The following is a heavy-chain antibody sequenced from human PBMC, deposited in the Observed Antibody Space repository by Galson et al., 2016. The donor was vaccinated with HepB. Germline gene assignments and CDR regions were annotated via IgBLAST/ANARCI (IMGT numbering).Heavy chain of an antibody. CDR2: IYYSGST. D-gene: IGHD3-16*01. CDR1: GGSISSGDYY. CDR3: AGGSAFGGVDN. Sequence: TLSLTCTVSGGSISSGDYYWSWIHQPPGKGLEWIGYIYYSGSTYHSPSLKSRVTISVDTSKHQFSLKLNSVTAADTAVYYCAGGSAFGGVDNWGQGTLVTVSS. J-gene: IGHJ4*02. V-gene: IGHV4-30-4*01.